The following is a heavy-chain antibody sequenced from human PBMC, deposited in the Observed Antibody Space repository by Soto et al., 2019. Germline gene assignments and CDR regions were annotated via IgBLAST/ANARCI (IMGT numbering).Heavy chain of an antibody. CDR3: ARDRARYSSSMLDAFDI. J-gene: IGHJ3*02. D-gene: IGHD6-6*01. V-gene: IGHV3-30-3*01. Sequence: QVQLVESGGGVVQPGRSLRLSCAASGFTFSSYAMHWVRQAPGKGLEWVAVISYDGSNKYYADSVKGRFTISRDNSKNTLYLQMNSLRAEDTAVYYCARDRARYSSSMLDAFDICGQGTMVTVSS. CDR1: GFTFSSYA. CDR2: ISYDGSNK.